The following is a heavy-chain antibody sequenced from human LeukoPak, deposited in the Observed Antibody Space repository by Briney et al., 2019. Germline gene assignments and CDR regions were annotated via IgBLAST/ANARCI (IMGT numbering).Heavy chain of an antibody. CDR3: ARVGKSGWDFDH. CDR1: GFTFSSYS. D-gene: IGHD6-19*01. Sequence: GGSLRLSCAASGFTFSSYSMNWVRQAPGKGLEWVSSISSSSTYIYYADSVKGRFTISRDNAKNSLYLQMNSLRADDTAVYYCARVGKSGWDFDHWGQGTLVTVSS. J-gene: IGHJ4*02. V-gene: IGHV3-21*01. CDR2: ISSSSTYI.